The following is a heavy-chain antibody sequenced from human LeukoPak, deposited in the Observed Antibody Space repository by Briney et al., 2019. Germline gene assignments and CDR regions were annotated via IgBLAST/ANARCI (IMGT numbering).Heavy chain of an antibody. CDR2: IYYSGST. CDR1: GGSISSSSYC. D-gene: IGHD4-17*01. J-gene: IGHJ4*02. V-gene: IGHV4-39*01. Sequence: PSETLSLTCTVSGGSISSSSYCWGWIRQPPGKGLEWIGSIYYSGSTYYNPSLKSRVTISVDTSKNQFSLKLSSVTAADTAVYYCARTDYGDLIDYWGQGTLVTVSS. CDR3: ARTDYGDLIDY.